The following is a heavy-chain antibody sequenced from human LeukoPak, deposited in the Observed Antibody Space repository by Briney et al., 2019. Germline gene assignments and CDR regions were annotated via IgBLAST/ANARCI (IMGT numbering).Heavy chain of an antibody. V-gene: IGHV4-38-2*01. D-gene: IGHD5-18*01. J-gene: IGHJ4*02. CDR1: GYSISSGYY. CDR3: ARGVFGGYSYGSVFDY. Sequence: SETLSLTCAVSGYSISSGYYWGWIRQPPGKGLEWIGSIYHSGSTYYNPSLKSRVTISLDTSKNQFSLKLSSVTAADTSVYYCARGVFGGYSYGSVFDYWGQGTLATVSS. CDR2: IYHSGST.